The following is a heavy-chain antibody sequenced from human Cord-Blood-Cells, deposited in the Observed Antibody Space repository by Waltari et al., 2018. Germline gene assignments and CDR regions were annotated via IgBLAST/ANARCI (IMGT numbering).Heavy chain of an antibody. CDR3: ARVCYDILTGYYYFDY. J-gene: IGHJ4*02. Sequence: QVQLQESGPGLVKPSETLSLTCTVSGGSVRRGSYHWRWVRQTPGKGLEWIGYIYYSGSTNYNPSLKSRVTISVDTSKNQFSLKLSSVTAADTAVYYCARVCYDILTGYYYFDYWGQGTLVTVSS. CDR2: IYYSGST. CDR1: GGSVRRGSYH. V-gene: IGHV4-61*01. D-gene: IGHD3-9*01.